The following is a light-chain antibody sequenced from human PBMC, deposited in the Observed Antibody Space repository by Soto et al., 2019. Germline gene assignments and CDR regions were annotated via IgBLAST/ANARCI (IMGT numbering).Light chain of an antibody. Sequence: IVLTQSPGTLSLSPGERATRSCRASDSVSISYLAWYQQRSGQPPRLLIYGTSTRATGIPGRFSGSGSGTDFTLTISRLEPEDSAVYFCQQWGNSPRVTFGGGTKVEI. J-gene: IGKJ4*01. CDR2: GTS. CDR1: DSVSISY. CDR3: QQWGNSPRVT. V-gene: IGKV3-20*01.